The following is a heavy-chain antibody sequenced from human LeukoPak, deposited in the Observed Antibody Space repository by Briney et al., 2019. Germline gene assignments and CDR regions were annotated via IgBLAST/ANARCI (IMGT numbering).Heavy chain of an antibody. CDR1: GFTFSSYA. V-gene: IGHV3-23*01. CDR2: IDATGVAT. Sequence: GRSLRLSCAASGFTFSSYAMHWVRQAPGKGLEWVSAIDATGVATWYPDSVKGRFTISRDKSKNTVYLQMNSLRVEDTALYYCARDRDYPRDQFDYWGQGTLVTVSS. J-gene: IGHJ4*02. D-gene: IGHD4-17*01. CDR3: ARDRDYPRDQFDY.